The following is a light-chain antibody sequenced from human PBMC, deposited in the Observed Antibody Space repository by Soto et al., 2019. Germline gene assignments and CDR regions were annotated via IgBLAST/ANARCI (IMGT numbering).Light chain of an antibody. CDR2: GAS. V-gene: IGKV3-20*01. Sequence: ELLFAYSPATLSLFPREKATLPCRASQSVTGTYLAWYRHTPGQTPRLLIFGASRRATGIPDRFSGSGSGTDFTLTISRLEPEDFAVYYCQHYLDSPWAFGQGTKV. CDR3: QHYLDSPWA. J-gene: IGKJ1*01. CDR1: QSVTGTY.